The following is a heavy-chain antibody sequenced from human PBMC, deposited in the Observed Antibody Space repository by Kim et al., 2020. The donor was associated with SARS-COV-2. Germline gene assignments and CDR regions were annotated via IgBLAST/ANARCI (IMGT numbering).Heavy chain of an antibody. D-gene: IGHD3-22*01. J-gene: IGHJ4*02. Sequence: GGSLRLSCAASGFTFSSYGMHWVRQAPGKWLEWVAVIWYDGSNKYYADSVKGRFTISRDNSKNTLYLQMNSLRAEDTAVYYCARGLGVRFDYWGQGTLVTVSS. CDR2: IWYDGSNK. V-gene: IGHV3-33*01. CDR1: GFTFSSYG. CDR3: ARGLGVRFDY.